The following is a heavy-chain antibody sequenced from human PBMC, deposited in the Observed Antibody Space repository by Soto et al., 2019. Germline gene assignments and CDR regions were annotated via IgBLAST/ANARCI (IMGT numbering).Heavy chain of an antibody. V-gene: IGHV3-23*01. D-gene: IGHD2-21*02. CDR2: ISGSGGTI. Sequence: EVQPLESGGGLVQPGGSLRLSCAASGFTFNTYAMNWVRQAPGKGLEWVASISGSGGTINYADSVKGRFTTSRETSKNTLYLQMNSLSAEDTAVYYCAKGFIVVVTAIRPDDNFDVWGQGTMVTVSS. J-gene: IGHJ3*01. CDR1: GFTFNTYA. CDR3: AKGFIVVVTAIRPDDNFDV.